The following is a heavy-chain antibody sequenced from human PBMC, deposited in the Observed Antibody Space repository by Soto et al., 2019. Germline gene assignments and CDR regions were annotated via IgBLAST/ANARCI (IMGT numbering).Heavy chain of an antibody. Sequence: QVQLVQSGTEVKKPGSSVKVSCKASGGTVRNYPINWVRQAPGQVLEWMGSIFPLTDIPDYAQNFQARLTISADKSTSTAYMELSSLTSDDTAMYFCARGPLVVLNYFESWGQGTLVTVSS. CDR3: ARGPLVVLNYFES. V-gene: IGHV1-69*02. J-gene: IGHJ4*02. CDR1: GGTVRNYP. CDR2: IFPLTDIP.